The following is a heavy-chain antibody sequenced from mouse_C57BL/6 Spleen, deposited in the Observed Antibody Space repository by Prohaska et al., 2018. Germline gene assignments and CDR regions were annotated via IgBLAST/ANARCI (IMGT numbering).Heavy chain of an antibody. CDR2: IRDDGIN. J-gene: IGHJ1*03. Sequence: DVKLQESGPGLVKPSQSLSLTCSVTGYSITSGYYWNWIRQFPGNKLEWKGYIRDDGINNYNPDLKNRISITRDTSKNQFFLKLNSVTTEDTATYYCAREKDYYGRGWYFDVWGTGTTDTVSS. D-gene: IGHD1-1*01. CDR1: GYSITSGYY. CDR3: AREKDYYGRGWYFDV. V-gene: IGHV3-6*01.